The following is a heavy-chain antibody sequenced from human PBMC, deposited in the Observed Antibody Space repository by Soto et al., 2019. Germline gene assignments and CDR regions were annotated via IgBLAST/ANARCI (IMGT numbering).Heavy chain of an antibody. CDR3: ARQRTSGFYFRGAFDI. CDR1: GGSISNSSYY. Sequence: SETLSLTCTVSGGSISNSSYYWGWIRQPPGKGLEWIATIYYSGTTYYNPSLKSRVTISVDTSNNHFSLKLSSVTAADTAVYYCARQRTSGFYFRGAFDIWGQGTMVTVSS. CDR2: IYYSGTT. D-gene: IGHD3-22*01. V-gene: IGHV4-39*01. J-gene: IGHJ3*02.